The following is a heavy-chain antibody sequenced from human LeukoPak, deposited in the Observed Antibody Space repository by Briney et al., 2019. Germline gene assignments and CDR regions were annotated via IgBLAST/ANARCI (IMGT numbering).Heavy chain of an antibody. CDR1: GFSLSGYW. Sequence: GGSLRPSFAAYGFSLSGYWMSWVRQAPGKGLEWVARLHADGNEKYFVLSVKGRFTVSRDNAKNSLYLQMNSLRAEDTAVYYCARAPVPGRSSYYMDVWGKGTTVTVSS. CDR2: LHADGNEK. D-gene: IGHD6-6*01. V-gene: IGHV3-7*01. J-gene: IGHJ6*03. CDR3: ARAPVPGRSSYYMDV.